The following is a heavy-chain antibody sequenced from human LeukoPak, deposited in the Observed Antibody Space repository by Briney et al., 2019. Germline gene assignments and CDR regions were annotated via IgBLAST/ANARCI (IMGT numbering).Heavy chain of an antibody. CDR3: ARDQARYSSSWYDAFDI. V-gene: IGHV4-34*01. CDR2: INHSGST. CDR1: GGSFSGYY. Sequence: PSETLSLTCAVYGGSFSGYYWSWIRQPPGKGLEWIGEINHSGSTNYNPSLKSRVTMSVDTSKNQFSLKLSSVTAADTAVYYCARDQARYSSSWYDAFDIWGQGTMVTVSS. J-gene: IGHJ3*02. D-gene: IGHD6-13*01.